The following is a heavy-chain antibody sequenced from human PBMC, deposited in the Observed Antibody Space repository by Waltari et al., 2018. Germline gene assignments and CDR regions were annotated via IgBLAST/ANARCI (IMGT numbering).Heavy chain of an antibody. CDR2: IYWNDDK. V-gene: IGHV2-5*01. J-gene: IGHJ4*02. Sequence: QITLKESGPTLVKPTQTLTLTCTFSGFSLSTSGVGVGWIRQPPGKALEWLALIYWNDDKRYSPSLKSRLTITKDTSKNQVVLTMTNMDPVDTATYYCAHLRGEQQLAYYFDYWGQGTLVTVSS. CDR3: AHLRGEQQLAYYFDY. CDR1: GFSLSTSGVG. D-gene: IGHD6-13*01.